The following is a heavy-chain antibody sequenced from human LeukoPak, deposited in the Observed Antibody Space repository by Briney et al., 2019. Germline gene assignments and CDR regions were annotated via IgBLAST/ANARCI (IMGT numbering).Heavy chain of an antibody. J-gene: IGHJ4*02. CDR2: IYTSGST. CDR3: ARGLGPHIVAVPAAIGAFDS. V-gene: IGHV4-4*07. CDR1: GGSISSYY. D-gene: IGHD2-2*01. Sequence: KPSETLSLTCTVSGGSISSYYWSWIRQPAGKGLEWIGRIYTSGSTNYNPSLKSRVTMSVDTSKNQFSLKLSSVTAADTAVYYCARGLGPHIVAVPAAIGAFDSWGQGTLVTVSS.